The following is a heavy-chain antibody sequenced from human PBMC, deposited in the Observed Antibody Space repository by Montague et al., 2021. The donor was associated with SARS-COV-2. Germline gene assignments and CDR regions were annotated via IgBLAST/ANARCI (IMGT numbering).Heavy chain of an antibody. J-gene: IGHJ4*02. CDR1: GGSITSNY. CDR3: ARSRSQGSGLSFASWYFDD. CDR2: INHRGST. Sequence: SETLSLTCTVSGGSITSNYWSWIRQPPGKRLEWIGYINHRGSTSSNPSFRSRVTISVDTSQTQFSLKLSSVTAADTAVYYCARSRSQGSGLSFASWYFDDWGQGTLVTVSS. V-gene: IGHV4-59*13. D-gene: IGHD5-12*01.